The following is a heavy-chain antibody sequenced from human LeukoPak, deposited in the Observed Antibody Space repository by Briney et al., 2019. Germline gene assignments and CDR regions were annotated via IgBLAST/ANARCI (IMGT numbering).Heavy chain of an antibody. V-gene: IGHV4-34*01. CDR1: GGSFSGYY. CDR3: ARVGAIAVAGIFSDY. J-gene: IGHJ4*02. D-gene: IGHD6-19*01. CDR2: INHSGST. Sequence: SETLSLTCAVYGGSFSGYYWSWIRQPPGKGLEWIGEINHSGSTNYNPSLKSRVTISVDTSKNQFSLKLGSVTAADSAVYYCARVGAIAVAGIFSDYWGQGTLVTVSS.